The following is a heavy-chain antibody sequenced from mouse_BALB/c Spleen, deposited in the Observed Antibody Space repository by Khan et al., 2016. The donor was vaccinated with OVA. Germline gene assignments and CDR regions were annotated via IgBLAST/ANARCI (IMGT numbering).Heavy chain of an antibody. CDR3: ARIYGGDFDY. D-gene: IGHD1-1*01. CDR2: ISYSGNT. Sequence: EVELVESGPGLVKPSQSLSLTCTVTGYSITSYYAWYWIRQFPGNKLEWIGFISYSGNTNYNPSLKSRFSITRDTSKNQFFLQLNSVTTEDTATYYCARIYGGDFDYWGQGTTVTVSA. CDR1: GYSITSYYA. J-gene: IGHJ2*01. V-gene: IGHV3-2*02.